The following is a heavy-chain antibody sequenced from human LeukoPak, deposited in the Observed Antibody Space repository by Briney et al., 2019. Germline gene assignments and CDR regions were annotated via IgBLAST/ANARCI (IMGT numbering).Heavy chain of an antibody. Sequence: PSETLSLTCTVSGGSIRSYYWSWIRQPPGKGLEWIGYIYYSGSTNYNPSPKSRVTISVDTSKNQFSLKLSSVTAADTAVFYCAGGVVGAGYFDYWGQGTLVTVSS. CDR1: GGSIRSYY. D-gene: IGHD2-15*01. J-gene: IGHJ4*02. CDR2: IYYSGST. CDR3: AGGVVGAGYFDY. V-gene: IGHV4-59*01.